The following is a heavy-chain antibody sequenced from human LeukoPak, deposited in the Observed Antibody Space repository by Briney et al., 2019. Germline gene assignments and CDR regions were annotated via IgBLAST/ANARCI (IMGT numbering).Heavy chain of an antibody. V-gene: IGHV1-3*01. CDR1: GYTFTSYA. D-gene: IGHD3-9*01. Sequence: ASVTVSFKASGYTFTSYAMHWVRQAPGQRLEWMGWINAGNGNTKYSQKFQGRVTITRDTSASTAYMKLSSLRSEDTAVYYCARDRSYYDILTGDKHFDYWGQGTLVTVSS. J-gene: IGHJ4*02. CDR3: ARDRSYYDILTGDKHFDY. CDR2: INAGNGNT.